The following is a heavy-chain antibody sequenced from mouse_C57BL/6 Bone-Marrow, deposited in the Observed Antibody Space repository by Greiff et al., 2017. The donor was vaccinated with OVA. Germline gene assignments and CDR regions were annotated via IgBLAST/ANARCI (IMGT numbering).Heavy chain of an antibody. CDR2: IGPGSGST. J-gene: IGHJ4*01. CDR3: ARSGIYYYGSSWAMDY. V-gene: IGHV1-77*01. CDR1: GYTFTDYY. Sequence: VQLQQSGAELVKPGASVKISCKASGYTFTDYYINWVKQRPGQGLEWIGKIGPGSGSTYYNEKFKGKATLTADKSSSTAYMQLSSLTSEDSAVYFCARSGIYYYGSSWAMDYWGQGTSVTVSS. D-gene: IGHD1-1*01.